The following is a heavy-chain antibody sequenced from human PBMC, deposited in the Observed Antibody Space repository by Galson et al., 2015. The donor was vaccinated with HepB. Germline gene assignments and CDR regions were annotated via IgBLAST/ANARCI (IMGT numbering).Heavy chain of an antibody. J-gene: IGHJ2*01. V-gene: IGHV3-53*01. CDR1: GFNVSSNY. Sequence: SLRLSCAASGFNVSSNYMSWVRQASGKGLEWVSVIYSGGSTYYADFVKGRFTISRDNSKNTLYLQMNSLRAEDTAVYYCARRHKDDSSGYYYVSWYFDLWGRGTMVTVSS. D-gene: IGHD3-22*01. CDR3: ARRHKDDSSGYYYVSWYFDL. CDR2: IYSGGST.